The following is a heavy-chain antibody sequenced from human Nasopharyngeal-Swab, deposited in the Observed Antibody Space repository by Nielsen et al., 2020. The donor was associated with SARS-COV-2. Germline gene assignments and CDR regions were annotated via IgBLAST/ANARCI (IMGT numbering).Heavy chain of an antibody. J-gene: IGHJ6*03. Sequence: GESLKISCAASGFTFSSYGMHWVRQAPGKGLEWVAVIWYDGSNKYYADSVKGRFTISRDNSKNTLYLQMNSLRAEDTAVHYCARDVGYCTNGVCYLGDYYMDVWGKGTTVTVSS. D-gene: IGHD2-8*01. CDR3: ARDVGYCTNGVCYLGDYYMDV. V-gene: IGHV3-33*01. CDR2: IWYDGSNK. CDR1: GFTFSSYG.